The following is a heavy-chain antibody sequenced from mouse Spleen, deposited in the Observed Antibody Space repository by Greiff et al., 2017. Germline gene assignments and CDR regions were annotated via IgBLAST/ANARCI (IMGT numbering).Heavy chain of an antibody. V-gene: IGHV3-6*01. CDR1: GYSITSGYY. D-gene: IGHD2-14*01. J-gene: IGHJ3*01. CDR2: ISYDGSN. CDR3: ARGVRGFAY. Sequence: DVQLQESGPGLVKPSQSLSLTCSVTGYSITSGYYWNWIRQFPGNKLEWMGYISYDGSNNYNPSLKNRISITRDTSKNQFFLKLNSVTTEDTATYYCARGVRGFAYWGQGTLVTVSA.